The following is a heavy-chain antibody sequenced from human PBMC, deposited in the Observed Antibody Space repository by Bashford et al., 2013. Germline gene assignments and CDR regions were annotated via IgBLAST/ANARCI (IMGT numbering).Heavy chain of an antibody. CDR3: ARVSYQFYYGMDV. D-gene: IGHD3-16*01. CDR2: ITPSGSNKI. J-gene: IGHJ6*01. V-gene: IGHV3-48*03. Sequence: VRQAPGKGLEWVSYITPSGSNKIYYTDSVKGRFTISRDDAKNSVYLQMNSLRAEDTGLYYCARVSYQFYYGMDVWGPKGTAVTVSS.